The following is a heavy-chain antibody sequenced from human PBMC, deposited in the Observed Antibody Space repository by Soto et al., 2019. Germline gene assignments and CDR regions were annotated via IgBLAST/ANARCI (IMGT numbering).Heavy chain of an antibody. V-gene: IGHV3-30*18. CDR1: GVHFDSYG. Sequence: QVQLVESGGGVVQPGRSLRLSCAASGVHFDSYGMHWVRQAPGKGPEWVATISYDGDNKYYADSVKGRFTISRDNFKSTLQLQMNSLRTEDTAVYYCAKDPYGSGSYYTQYYYFGMDVWGHGTTVTVSS. CDR3: AKDPYGSGSYYTQYYYFGMDV. D-gene: IGHD3-10*01. J-gene: IGHJ6*02. CDR2: ISYDGDNK.